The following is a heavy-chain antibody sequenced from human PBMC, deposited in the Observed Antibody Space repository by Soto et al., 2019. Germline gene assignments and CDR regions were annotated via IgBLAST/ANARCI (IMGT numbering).Heavy chain of an antibody. CDR2: ISFDGSTD. J-gene: IGHJ6*02. Sequence: GGSLRLSCAASGFTFSNYAMHWVCQAPGKGLEWVAVISFDGSTDYYADSVKGRSTISRDNSKNTLYLEMYSLRPDDTAVYFCAKPGAIFGVVIARDYYYSMNLWGQGTTVTVSS. V-gene: IGHV3-30*18. D-gene: IGHD3-3*01. CDR1: GFTFSNYA. CDR3: AKPGAIFGVVIARDYYYSMNL.